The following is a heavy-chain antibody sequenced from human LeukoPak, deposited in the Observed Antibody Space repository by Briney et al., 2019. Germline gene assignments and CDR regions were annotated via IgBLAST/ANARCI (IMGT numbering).Heavy chain of an antibody. CDR3: TVMSGPVGFDY. Sequence: GGSLRLSCAASGFTFSNAWMSWVRQAPGKGLEWVGRIKSKTDGGTTDYAAPVRGRFTISRDDSKNTLYLQMNSLKTEDTAVYYCTVMSGPVGFDYWGQGTLVTVSS. V-gene: IGHV3-15*01. D-gene: IGHD3-16*01. J-gene: IGHJ4*02. CDR1: GFTFSNAW. CDR2: IKSKTDGGTT.